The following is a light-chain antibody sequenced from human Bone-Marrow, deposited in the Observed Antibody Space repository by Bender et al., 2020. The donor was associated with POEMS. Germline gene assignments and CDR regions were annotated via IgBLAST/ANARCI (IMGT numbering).Light chain of an antibody. V-gene: IGLV2-23*02. Sequence: QSALTQPVSVSGSPGQSITISCTGTSSDVGTYNFVSWYQQHPGETPKLILYEVTERPSGVSNRFSGSKSGNTASLTISGLQSDDEAIYFCVAWDASLNGWVFGGGTKLTVL. CDR2: EVT. CDR1: SSDVGTYNF. CDR3: VAWDASLNGWV. J-gene: IGLJ3*02.